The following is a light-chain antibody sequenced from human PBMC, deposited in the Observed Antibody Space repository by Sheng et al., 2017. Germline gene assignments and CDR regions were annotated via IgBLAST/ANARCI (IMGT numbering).Light chain of an antibody. CDR3: LQHNSYPRT. CDR1: QTIISTY. V-gene: IGKV3-20*01. Sequence: EIVLTQSPGTLSLFPGERATLSCRASQTIISTYLAWYQQKPGQSPRLLIYDISNRATGIPDRFSGSGSGTEFTLTISRLEPEDFATYYCLQHNSYPRTFGQGTKVEI. CDR2: DIS. J-gene: IGKJ1*01.